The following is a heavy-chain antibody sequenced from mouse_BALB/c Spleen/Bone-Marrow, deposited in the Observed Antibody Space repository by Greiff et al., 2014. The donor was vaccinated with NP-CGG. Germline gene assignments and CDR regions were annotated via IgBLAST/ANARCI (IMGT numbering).Heavy chain of an antibody. J-gene: IGHJ2*01. Sequence: QVQLQQSGAELVRPGTPVKLSCKASGYTFTSYWMNWVKQRPGRGLEWIGRIDPSDSETHYNQKFKDKATLTVDKSSSTAYIQLSSLTSEGSAVYYCARWGAYFDYWGQGTTLTVSS. CDR1: GYTFTSYW. V-gene: IGHV1-61*01. CDR3: ARWGAYFDY. CDR2: IDPSDSET.